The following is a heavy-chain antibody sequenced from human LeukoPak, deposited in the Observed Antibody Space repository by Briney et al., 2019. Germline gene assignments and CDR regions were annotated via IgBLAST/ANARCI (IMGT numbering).Heavy chain of an antibody. CDR2: INHSGST. CDR1: GGSFCGYY. J-gene: IGHJ6*02. Sequence: SETLSLTCAVYGGSFCGYYWSWIRQPPGKGLEWIGEINHSGSTNYNPSLKSRVTISVDTSKNQFSLKLSSVTAADTAVYYCARVDCSGGSCYHYYYYGMDVWGQGTTVTVSS. V-gene: IGHV4-34*01. D-gene: IGHD2-15*01. CDR3: ARVDCSGGSCYHYYYYGMDV.